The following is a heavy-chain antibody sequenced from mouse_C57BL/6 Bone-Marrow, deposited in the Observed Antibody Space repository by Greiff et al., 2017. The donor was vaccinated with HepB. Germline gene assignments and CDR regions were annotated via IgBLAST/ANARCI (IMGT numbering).Heavy chain of an antibody. CDR1: GYTFTSYW. CDR3: ANYDYDGYAMDY. CDR2: IDPSDSYT. J-gene: IGHJ4*01. Sequence: QVQLQQPGAELVKPGASVKLSCKASGYTFTSYWMQWVKQRPGQGLEWIGEIDPSDSYTNYNQKFKGKATLTVDTSSSTAYMQLSSLTSEDSAVYYCANYDYDGYAMDYWGQGTPVTVSS. V-gene: IGHV1-50*01. D-gene: IGHD2-4*01.